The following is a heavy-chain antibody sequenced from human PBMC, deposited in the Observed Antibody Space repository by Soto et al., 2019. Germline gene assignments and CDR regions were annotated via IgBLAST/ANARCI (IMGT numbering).Heavy chain of an antibody. CDR3: ARTGSVGWATVEKYYFDY. Sequence: PSETLSLTCAVYGGSFSGYYWSWIRQPPGKGLERIGEINHSGSTNYNPSLKSRVTISVDTSKNQFSLKLSSVTAADTAVYYCARTGSVGWATVEKYYFDYWGQGTLVTVSS. D-gene: IGHD4-17*01. CDR1: GGSFSGYY. J-gene: IGHJ4*02. V-gene: IGHV4-34*01. CDR2: INHSGST.